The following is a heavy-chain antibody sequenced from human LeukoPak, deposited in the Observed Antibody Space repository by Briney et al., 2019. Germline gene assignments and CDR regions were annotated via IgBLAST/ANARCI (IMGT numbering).Heavy chain of an antibody. V-gene: IGHV1-18*01. CDR1: GYTFTSYG. D-gene: IGHD2-2*01. CDR3: ARDLELIVVVPAAPGDY. J-gene: IGHJ4*02. CDR2: ISAYNGNT. Sequence: ASVKVSCKASGYTFTSYGISWVRQAPGQGLEWMGWISAYNGNTNYAQKLQGRVTMTTDTSTSTAYMELRSLRSVDTAVYYCARDLELIVVVPAAPGDYWGQGTLVTVSS.